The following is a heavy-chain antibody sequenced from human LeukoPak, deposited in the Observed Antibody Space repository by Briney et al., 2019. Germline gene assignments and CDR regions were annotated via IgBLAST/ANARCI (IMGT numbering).Heavy chain of an antibody. D-gene: IGHD3-10*01. CDR3: ARTRYYYGSRSYGAPYYFDY. Sequence: SETLSLTCSVSGDSISTSSYYWGWIRQPPGKGLEWIGTIYYSGSTYYNPSLTSRVTISVDTSKNQFSLKLSSVTAADTAVYYCARTRYYYGSRSYGAPYYFDYWGQGTLVTVSS. CDR1: GDSISTSSYY. V-gene: IGHV4-39*01. CDR2: IYYSGST. J-gene: IGHJ4*02.